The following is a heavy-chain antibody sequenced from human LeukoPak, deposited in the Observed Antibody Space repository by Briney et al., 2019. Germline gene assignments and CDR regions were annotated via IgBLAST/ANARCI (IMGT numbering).Heavy chain of an antibody. CDR3: ARDGYYGSGSYFRRYFDF. CDR1: GYSFTNYD. D-gene: IGHD3-10*01. CDR2: MNPKSGDT. J-gene: IGHJ4*02. V-gene: IGHV1-8*03. Sequence: GASVTVSCKASGYSFTNYDINWVRQATGQGLEWMGWMNPKSGDTGYSQKFQGRVTITRNTSISTAYMELSSLRSEDTAVYYCARDGYYGSGSYFRRYFDFWGQGTLVTVSS.